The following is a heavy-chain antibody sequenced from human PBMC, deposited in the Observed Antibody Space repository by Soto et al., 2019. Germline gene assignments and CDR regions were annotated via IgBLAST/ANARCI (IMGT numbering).Heavy chain of an antibody. V-gene: IGHV1-46*01. D-gene: IGHD3-9*01. CDR1: GYTFTSYY. J-gene: IGHJ6*02. CDR3: AREDYDILTGYYYYYDMDV. Sequence: ASVKVSCKASGYTFTSYYMHWVRQAPGQGLEWMGIINPSGGSTSYAQKFQGRVTMTRDTSTSTVYMELSSLRSEDTAVYYCAREDYDILTGYYYYYDMDVWGQGTTVTVSS. CDR2: INPSGGST.